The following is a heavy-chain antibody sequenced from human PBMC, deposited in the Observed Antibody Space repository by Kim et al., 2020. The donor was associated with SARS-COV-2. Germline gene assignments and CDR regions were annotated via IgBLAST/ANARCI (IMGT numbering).Heavy chain of an antibody. CDR3: SRHAHFGDYFDY. CDR2: IYHSGNT. V-gene: IGHV4-59*08. J-gene: IGHJ4*02. CDR1: GCSISGSY. D-gene: IGHD4-17*01. Sequence: SETLSLTCTASGCSISGSYWSWIRQTPGKGLEWIGCIYHSGNTKYNPSLKSRITITVDTSKNQFSRKLSSVTAADAAVYYCSRHAHFGDYFDYWGQGTLVTVSS.